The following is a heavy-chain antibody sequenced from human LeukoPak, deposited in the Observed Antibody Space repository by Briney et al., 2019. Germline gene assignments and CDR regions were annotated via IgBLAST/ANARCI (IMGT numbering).Heavy chain of an antibody. D-gene: IGHD5-18*01. Sequence: SVKVSCKASGFTFTSSAVQWVRQARGQRLEWIGWIVAGSGNTNYAQKFQERVTITRDMSTSTAYMELSSLRSEDTAVYYCAALTDTAMVTDYWGQGTLVTVSS. CDR3: AALTDTAMVTDY. CDR1: GFTFTSSA. V-gene: IGHV1-58*01. CDR2: IVAGSGNT. J-gene: IGHJ4*02.